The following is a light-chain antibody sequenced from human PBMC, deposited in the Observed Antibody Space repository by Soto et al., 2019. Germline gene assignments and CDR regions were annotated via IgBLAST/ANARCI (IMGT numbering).Light chain of an antibody. CDR2: DVT. J-gene: IGLJ1*01. CDR1: SSDVGGSKF. Sequence: QSALTQPRSVSGSPGQSVTISCTGTSSDVGGSKFVSWYQQRPGKAPRLMIHDVTERPSGVPDRFSGSKSGNTASLTISGLQAEDEADYYCCSYAGTYTGVFGTGTKLTVL. CDR3: CSYAGTYTGV. V-gene: IGLV2-11*01.